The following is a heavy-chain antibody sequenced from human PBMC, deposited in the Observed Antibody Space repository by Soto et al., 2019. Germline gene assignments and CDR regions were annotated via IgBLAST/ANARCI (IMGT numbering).Heavy chain of an antibody. CDR3: ARVPDR. J-gene: IGHJ5*02. D-gene: IGHD2-2*01. Sequence: QLQLQESGSGLVKPSQTLSLTCAVSGGSISSGGYSWSWIRQPPGKGLEWIGYIYHSGSTYYNPSLKXXVXIXXXRXKXQXXXXLSSVTAADTAVYYCARVPDRWGQGTLVTVSS. CDR1: GGSISSGGYS. V-gene: IGHV4-30-2*01. CDR2: IYHSGST.